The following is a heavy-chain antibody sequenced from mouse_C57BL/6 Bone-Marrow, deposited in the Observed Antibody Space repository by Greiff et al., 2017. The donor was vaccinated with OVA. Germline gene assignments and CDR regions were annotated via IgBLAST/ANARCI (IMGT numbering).Heavy chain of an antibody. V-gene: IGHV1-76*01. CDR1: GYTFTDYY. D-gene: IGHD2-2*01. CDR2: IYPGSGYI. Sequence: QVQLKQSGAELVRPGASVKLSCKASGYTFTDYYISWVKQRPGQGLEWIARIYPGSGYINYNEKFKGKATLTAEKSSSTAYMPLSSLTSDYSAVYFYARSERLRDYLYYWGRGTTLTVSS. CDR3: ARSERLRDYLYY. J-gene: IGHJ2*01.